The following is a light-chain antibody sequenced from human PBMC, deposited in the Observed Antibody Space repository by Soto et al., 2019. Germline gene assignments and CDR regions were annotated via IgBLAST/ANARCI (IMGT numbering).Light chain of an antibody. J-gene: IGLJ3*02. CDR1: SSDVGFYNF. CDR2: EVT. CDR3: STSSSTSTTWV. Sequence: QSALTQPPSASGSPGQSLTISCTGTSSDVGFYNFVSWYQQRPGKAPKLVIYEVTKRPSGVPDRFSGSKSGSTASLTVSGLQADDEADYYCSTSSSTSTTWVFGGGTKLTVL. V-gene: IGLV2-8*01.